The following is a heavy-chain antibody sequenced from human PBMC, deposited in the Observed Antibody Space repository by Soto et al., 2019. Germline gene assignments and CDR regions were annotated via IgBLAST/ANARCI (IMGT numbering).Heavy chain of an antibody. CDR3: ARVLPPEHIWFGELFGWFDP. CDR1: GGSISSYY. D-gene: IGHD3-10*01. V-gene: IGHV4-59*01. CDR2: IYYSGST. Sequence: PSETLSLTCTVSGGSISSYYWSWIRQPPGKGLEWIGYIYYSGSTNYNPSLKSRVTISVDTSKNQFSLKLSSVTAADTAVYYCARVLPPEHIWFGELFGWFDPWGQGTLVTVSS. J-gene: IGHJ5*02.